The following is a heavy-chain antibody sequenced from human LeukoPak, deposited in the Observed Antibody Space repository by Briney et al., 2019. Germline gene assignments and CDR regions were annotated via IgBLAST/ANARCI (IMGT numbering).Heavy chain of an antibody. CDR2: IYYSGST. CDR3: ASSRGWVDAFDI. D-gene: IGHD1-26*01. Sequence: KPSETLSLTCIVSGGSISSGGYYWSWIRQHPGKGLEWIGYIYYSGSTYYNPSLKSRVTISVDTSKNQFSLKLSSVTAADTAVYYCASSRGWVDAFDIWGQGTMVTVSS. V-gene: IGHV4-31*03. J-gene: IGHJ3*02. CDR1: GGSISSGGYY.